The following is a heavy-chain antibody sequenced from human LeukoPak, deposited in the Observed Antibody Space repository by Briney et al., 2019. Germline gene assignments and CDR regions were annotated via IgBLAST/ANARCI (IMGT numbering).Heavy chain of an antibody. D-gene: IGHD3-10*01. CDR2: ISSSSSYI. Sequence: SGGSLRLSCAASGFTFSSYSMNWVRQAPGKGLEWVSSISSSSSYIYYADSVKGRFTISRDNAKNSLYLQMNSLRAEDTAVYYCASGYYYGSGSYYYWGQGTLVTVSS. CDR3: ASGYYYGSGSYYY. J-gene: IGHJ4*02. CDR1: GFTFSSYS. V-gene: IGHV3-21*01.